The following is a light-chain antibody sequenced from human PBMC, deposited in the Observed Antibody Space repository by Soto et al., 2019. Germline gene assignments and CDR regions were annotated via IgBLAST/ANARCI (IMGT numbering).Light chain of an antibody. J-gene: IGLJ1*01. V-gene: IGLV2-14*01. CDR1: SSDVGGYNF. CDR2: DVT. CDR3: SSYRRISSYV. Sequence: QSALTQPASVSGSPGQSITISCTGTSSDVGGYNFVSWYQQHPDKAPKLMIYDVTNRPSGVSNRFSGSKSGNTASLTISGLQAEDEADYYCSSYRRISSYVFGTGTTVTV.